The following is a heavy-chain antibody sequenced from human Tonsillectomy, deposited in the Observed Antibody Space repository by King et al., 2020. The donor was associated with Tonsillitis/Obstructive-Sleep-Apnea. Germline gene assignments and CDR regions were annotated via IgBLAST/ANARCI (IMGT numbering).Heavy chain of an antibody. J-gene: IGHJ4*02. CDR1: GFTFSHAW. D-gene: IGHD3-10*01. Sequence: VQLVESGGGLVKPGGSLRLSCAASGFTFSHAWMSWVRQAPGKGLEWVGRVKNNAAGGKTDSTTPVKGRFTILRDDSKNTLYLQMNSLKPEDTAVYYCTARGGRYWGQGTLVTVSS. V-gene: IGHV3-15*01. CDR3: TARGGRY. CDR2: VKNNAAGGKT.